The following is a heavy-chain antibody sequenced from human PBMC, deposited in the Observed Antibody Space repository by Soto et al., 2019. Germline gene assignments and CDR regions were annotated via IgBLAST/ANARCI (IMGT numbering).Heavy chain of an antibody. J-gene: IGHJ6*02. Sequence: QVQLVESGGGLVKPGGSLRLSCAASGFTFSDYYMSWIRQAPGKGLEWVSYISGNGSTIYYADSVKGRFTISRDKAKNSLYLQMNSLSAEDTAVYYCARDRYCSSTSCYILGTYYYYGMDVWGQGTTVTVSS. CDR1: GFTFSDYY. CDR3: ARDRYCSSTSCYILGTYYYYGMDV. CDR2: ISGNGSTI. D-gene: IGHD2-2*02. V-gene: IGHV3-11*01.